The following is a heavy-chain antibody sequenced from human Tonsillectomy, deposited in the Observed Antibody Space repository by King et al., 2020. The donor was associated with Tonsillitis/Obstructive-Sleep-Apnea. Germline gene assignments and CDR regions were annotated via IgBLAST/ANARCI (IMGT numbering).Heavy chain of an antibody. CDR2: IYYSGST. D-gene: IGHD3-3*01. V-gene: IGHV4-39*01. CDR3: ARRVVGDFWSGYPPDY. Sequence: QLQESGPGLVKPSETLSLTCTVSGGSISSSSYYWGWIRQPPGQGLEWIGSIYYSGSTYYNPSLKSRVTISVDTSKNQFSLKLSSVTAADTAVYYCARRVVGDFWSGYPPDYWGQGTLVTVSS. J-gene: IGHJ4*02. CDR1: GGSISSSSYY.